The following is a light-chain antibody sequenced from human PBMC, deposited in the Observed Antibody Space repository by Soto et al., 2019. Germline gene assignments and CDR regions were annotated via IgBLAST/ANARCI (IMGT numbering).Light chain of an antibody. J-gene: IGKJ4*01. CDR3: MQSIQVPLT. Sequence: DIVMTQTPLSLSVTPGQPASISCKSSQSLLHSDGNTFLYWYLQKSGQPPQLLIYEVSKRFSGVPDRFSGSGSGTDFTLEISRVEAEDVGVYFCMQSIQVPLTFGGGTKVEIK. CDR1: QSLLHSDGNTF. V-gene: IGKV2D-29*01. CDR2: EVS.